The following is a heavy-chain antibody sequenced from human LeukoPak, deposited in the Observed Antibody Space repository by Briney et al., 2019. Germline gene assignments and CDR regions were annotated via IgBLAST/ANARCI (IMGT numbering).Heavy chain of an antibody. D-gene: IGHD4-17*01. CDR3: AKLLNDYGDYYFDY. V-gene: IGHV3-23*01. Sequence: GGSLRLSCAASGFTFSSYAMSWVRQAPGQGLDWVSAISARDGSTYYADSVKGRFTISRDNSKNTLYLQMNSLRAEDTAVYYCAKLLNDYGDYYFDYWGQGTLVTVSS. CDR1: GFTFSSYA. CDR2: ISARDGST. J-gene: IGHJ4*02.